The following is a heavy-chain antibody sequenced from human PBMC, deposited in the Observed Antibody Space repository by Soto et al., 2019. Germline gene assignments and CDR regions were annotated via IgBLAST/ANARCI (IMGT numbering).Heavy chain of an antibody. V-gene: IGHV3-7*01. CDR1: GFTSSSYW. CDR2: IKQDGSEK. Sequence: PGGSLRLSCAASGFTSSSYWMSWVRQAPGKGLEWVANIKQDGSEKYYVDSVKGRFTISRDNAKNSLYLQMNSLRAEDTAVYYCARLRRGGIGGCDYWGQGTLVTVSS. J-gene: IGHJ4*02. CDR3: ARLRRGGIGGCDY. D-gene: IGHD1-26*01.